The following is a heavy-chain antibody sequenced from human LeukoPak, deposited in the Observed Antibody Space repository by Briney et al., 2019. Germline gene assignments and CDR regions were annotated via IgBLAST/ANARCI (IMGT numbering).Heavy chain of an antibody. Sequence: PGGSLRLSRAASGFTFSHYAMSWVRQAPGKGLEWVSVIYSGGSTYYADSVKGRFTISRDNSKNTLYLQMNSLRAEDTAVYYCARGNYYDSSGSEGAFDIWGQGTMVTVSS. J-gene: IGHJ3*02. CDR2: IYSGGST. D-gene: IGHD3-22*01. V-gene: IGHV3-53*01. CDR3: ARGNYYDSSGSEGAFDI. CDR1: GFTFSHYA.